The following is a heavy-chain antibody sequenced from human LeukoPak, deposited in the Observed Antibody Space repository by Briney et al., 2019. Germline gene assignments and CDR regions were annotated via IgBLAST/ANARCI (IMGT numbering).Heavy chain of an antibody. CDR2: IYPGDCDT. V-gene: IGHV5-51*01. CDR1: GYRFTSYW. J-gene: IGHJ4*02. D-gene: IGHD3-10*01. Sequence: GESLKISCKGAGYRFTSYWIGWVRQMPGKVLGWMGIIYPGDCDTKYSPSFQGQVTSSADKSISTADLQWSRLKASGTAMYYCARRSYYGAGIFGDFDNWGQGTLVTVSS. CDR3: ARRSYYGAGIFGDFDN.